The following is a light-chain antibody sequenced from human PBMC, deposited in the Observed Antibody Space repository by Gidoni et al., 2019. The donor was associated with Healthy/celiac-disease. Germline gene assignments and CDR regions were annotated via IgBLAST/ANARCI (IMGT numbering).Light chain of an antibody. Sequence: TASITCSGDKLGDKYVCWYKQKPGQSPVLVIYQDSKRPSGIPARFSGSNSGNTASLTISGAQAMDEADYYCQAWDSSTEVFGGGTKLTVL. J-gene: IGLJ2*01. CDR1: KLGDKY. V-gene: IGLV3-1*01. CDR3: QAWDSSTEV. CDR2: QDS.